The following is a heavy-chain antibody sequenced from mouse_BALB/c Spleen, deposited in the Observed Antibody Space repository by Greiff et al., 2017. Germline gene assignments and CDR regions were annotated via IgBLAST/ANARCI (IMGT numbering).Heavy chain of an antibody. J-gene: IGHJ4*01. CDR2: IYPGSGST. V-gene: IGHV1S22*01. CDR1: GYTFTSYW. Sequence: LQQPGSELVRPGASVKLSCKASGYTFTSYWMHWVKQRPGQGLEWIGNIYPGSGSTNYDEKFKSKATLTVDTSSSTAYMQLSSLTSEASAVYCCTRGALLRLRLYAMDYWGQGTSVTVSS. CDR3: TRGALLRLRLYAMDY. D-gene: IGHD1-2*01.